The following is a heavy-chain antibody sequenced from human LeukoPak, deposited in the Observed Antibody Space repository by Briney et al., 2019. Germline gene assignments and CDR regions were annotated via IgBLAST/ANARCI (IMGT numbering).Heavy chain of an antibody. Sequence: PSETLSLTCAVYGGSFSGYYWSWIRQPPGKGLEWIGEINHSGSTNYNPSLKSRVTISVDTSKNQFSLKLSSVTAADTAVYYCARVAVVSDAFDIWGQGTMVTVSS. CDR1: GGSFSGYY. J-gene: IGHJ3*02. CDR3: ARVAVVSDAFDI. V-gene: IGHV4-34*01. CDR2: INHSGST.